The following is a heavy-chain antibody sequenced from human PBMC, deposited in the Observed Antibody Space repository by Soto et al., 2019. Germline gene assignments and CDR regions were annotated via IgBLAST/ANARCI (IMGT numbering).Heavy chain of an antibody. Sequence: VQLQESGPGLVKPSETLSLTCTVSGGSISSYYWSWSQQPPGKGLEWIGYIFYSGSTNYNPSLKSRVTISVDTSKNQFPLKLSSVTAADTAVCYCARRYSSSSDYWGQGTLVTVSS. CDR1: GGSISSYY. CDR2: IFYSGST. J-gene: IGHJ4*02. CDR3: ARRYSSSSDY. D-gene: IGHD6-13*01. V-gene: IGHV4-59*08.